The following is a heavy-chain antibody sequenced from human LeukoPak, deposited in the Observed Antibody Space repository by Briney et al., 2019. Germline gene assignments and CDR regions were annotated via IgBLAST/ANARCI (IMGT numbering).Heavy chain of an antibody. CDR2: INWNGGSI. Sequence: GGSLRLSCAASGFTFDDYGMGWVRQAPGKGLEWVSGINWNGGSIGYADSVKGRFTISRDNAKHSLCLQMNSLRAEDTALYHCARALTGYPPPYYYYMDVWGKGTTVTVSS. CDR1: GFTFDDYG. J-gene: IGHJ6*03. V-gene: IGHV3-20*01. CDR3: ARALTGYPPPYYYYMDV. D-gene: IGHD3-9*01.